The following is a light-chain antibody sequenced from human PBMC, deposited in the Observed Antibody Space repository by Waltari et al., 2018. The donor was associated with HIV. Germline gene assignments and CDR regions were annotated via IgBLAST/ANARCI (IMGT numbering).Light chain of an antibody. CDR1: PPHIRGHP. Sequence: QSVLTQPPSVSGAPGQRVTIPCTGSPPHIRGHPVHWFRQLPGAAPKLLIYDDDVRPSGVSDRFSGSKSDTSASLAIAGLQAEDEADYYCQSYDDTVSLEVFGGGTRLTVL. V-gene: IGLV1-40*01. J-gene: IGLJ2*01. CDR3: QSYDDTVSLEV. CDR2: DDD.